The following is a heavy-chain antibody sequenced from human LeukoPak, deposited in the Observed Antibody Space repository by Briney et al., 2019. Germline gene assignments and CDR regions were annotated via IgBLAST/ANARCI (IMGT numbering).Heavy chain of an antibody. J-gene: IGHJ6*03. CDR3: AREEYYMDV. Sequence: PSETLSLTCTVSGGSISRHYWSWIRQPPGKGLEWIGYIYYSGSTNYNPFLKSRVTISVDTSKNQFSLKLSSVTAADTAVYYCAREEYYMDVWGKGTTVTVSS. V-gene: IGHV4-59*11. CDR2: IYYSGST. CDR1: GGSISRHY.